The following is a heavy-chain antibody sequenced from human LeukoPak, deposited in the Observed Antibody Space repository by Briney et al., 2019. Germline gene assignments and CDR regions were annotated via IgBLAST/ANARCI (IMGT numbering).Heavy chain of an antibody. CDR1: GGTFSSYV. Sequence: ASVKVSCKASGGTFSSYVISWVRQAPGQGLEWMGGIIPIFGTANYAQKFQGRVTITTDESTSTAYMELSSLRSEDTAVYYCARSVVVPAGDAFDIWGQGTMVTVSS. J-gene: IGHJ3*02. D-gene: IGHD2-2*01. CDR3: ARSVVVPAGDAFDI. V-gene: IGHV1-69*05. CDR2: IIPIFGTA.